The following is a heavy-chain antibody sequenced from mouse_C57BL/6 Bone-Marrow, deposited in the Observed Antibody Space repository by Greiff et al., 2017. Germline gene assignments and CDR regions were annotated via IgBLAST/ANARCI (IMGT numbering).Heavy chain of an antibody. CDR1: GYTFTSYW. J-gene: IGHJ2*01. Sequence: QVHVKQPGAELVKPGASVKLSCKASGYTFTSYWMHWVKQRPGQGLEWIGMILPDSGSTNYNEKFKSKATLTVDKSSSTAYMQRSSLTSDESAVYYCSIYDGLRYYFDYWGQGTTLTVSS. CDR3: SIYDGLRYYFDY. V-gene: IGHV1-64*01. D-gene: IGHD2-3*01. CDR2: ILPDSGST.